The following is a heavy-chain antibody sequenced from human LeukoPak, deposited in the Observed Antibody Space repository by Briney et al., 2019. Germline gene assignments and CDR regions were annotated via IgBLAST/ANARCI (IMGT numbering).Heavy chain of an antibody. CDR3: ASVRFLEWLLFRDYFDY. Sequence: GGSLRLCCAASGFTFSSYAMSWVRQAPGKGLEWVSAISGSGGSTYYADSVKGRFTISRDNSKNTLYLQMNSLRAEDTAVYYCASVRFLEWLLFRDYFDYWGQGTLVTVSS. D-gene: IGHD3-3*01. CDR2: ISGSGGST. CDR1: GFTFSSYA. J-gene: IGHJ4*02. V-gene: IGHV3-23*01.